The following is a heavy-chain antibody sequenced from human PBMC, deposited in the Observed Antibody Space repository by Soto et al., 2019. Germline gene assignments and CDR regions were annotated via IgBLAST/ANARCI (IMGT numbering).Heavy chain of an antibody. D-gene: IGHD3-22*01. J-gene: IGHJ6*02. Sequence: ASVKVSCKASGYTFTSYYMHWVRQAPGQGLEWMGIINPSGGSTSYAQKFQGRVTMTRDTSTSTVYMELSSLRSEDTAVYYCAREEENYYDSSGHYGMDVWGQGTTVTVSS. CDR3: AREEENYYDSSGHYGMDV. V-gene: IGHV1-46*03. CDR1: GYTFTSYY. CDR2: INPSGGST.